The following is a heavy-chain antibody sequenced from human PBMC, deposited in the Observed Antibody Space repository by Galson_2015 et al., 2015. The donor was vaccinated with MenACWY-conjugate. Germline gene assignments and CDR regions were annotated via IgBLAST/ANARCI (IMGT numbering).Heavy chain of an antibody. D-gene: IGHD2-21*02. CDR1: GFTFSTYA. CDR3: AKDQVAAAMMGRYGY. V-gene: IGHV3-23*01. CDR2: VSGSGEST. Sequence: SLRLSCAASGFTFSTYAMSWVRQAPGKGLEWVSGVSGSGESTYYADSVKGRFTISRDNSKNRLYLQMNSLRAEDTAVYYCAKDQVAAAMMGRYGYWGQGTPVTVSS. J-gene: IGHJ4*02.